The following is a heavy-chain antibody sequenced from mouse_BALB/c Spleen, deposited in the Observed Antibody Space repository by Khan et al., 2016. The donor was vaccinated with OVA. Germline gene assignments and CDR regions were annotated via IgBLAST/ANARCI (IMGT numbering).Heavy chain of an antibody. J-gene: IGHJ3*01. V-gene: IGHV1-77*01. D-gene: IGHD4-1*01. CDR1: GYTFTDYV. CDR3: ARAGWDVFAY. Sequence: VQLQESGPELVKPGASVKMSCKASGYTFTDYVMNWVKQRNGQGLEWIGQIYPVSDSTYYNEKFKGKATLTADRSSSTAYMQLSNLTSEDSAVYFCARAGWDVFAYWGQGTLVTVSA. CDR2: IYPVSDST.